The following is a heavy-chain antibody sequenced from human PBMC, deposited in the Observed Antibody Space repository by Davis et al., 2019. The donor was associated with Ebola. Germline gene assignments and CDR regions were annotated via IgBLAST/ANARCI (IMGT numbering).Heavy chain of an antibody. V-gene: IGHV3-21*01. D-gene: IGHD1-7*01. CDR2: ISSSSSCI. CDR3: ARVMGNSPYFDY. J-gene: IGHJ4*02. Sequence: PSESLSLTCASSAVPFRINSMNWVRHAPGKGLEWVSSISSSSSCIYYADSVKGRFTISRDNAKNSLYLQMNSLRAEDTAVYYCARVMGNSPYFDYWGQGTLVTVSS. CDR1: AVPFRINS.